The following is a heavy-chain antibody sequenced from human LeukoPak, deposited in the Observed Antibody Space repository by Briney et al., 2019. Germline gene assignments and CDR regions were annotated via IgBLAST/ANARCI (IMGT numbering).Heavy chain of an antibody. CDR1: GFTFSHYG. D-gene: IGHD5-18*01. V-gene: IGHV3-30*03. J-gene: IGHJ3*02. Sequence: GGSLRLSCAASGFTFSHYGMHWVRQAPGKGLEWVAVISSDGSNKYYARSVKGRFTISRDNSKNTLYLQMNSLRAEDTAVYYCARVSYGDTAIIDAFDIWGQGTMVTVSS. CDR2: ISSDGSNK. CDR3: ARVSYGDTAIIDAFDI.